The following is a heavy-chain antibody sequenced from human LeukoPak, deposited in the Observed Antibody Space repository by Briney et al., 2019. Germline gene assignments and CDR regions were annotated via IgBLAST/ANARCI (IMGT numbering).Heavy chain of an antibody. D-gene: IGHD2-15*01. Sequence: GESLKISCKGSGYSFTSYWIGWVRQMPGKGLEWMGIIYPGDSDTRYSPSLQGQVTISADKSISTAYLQWSSLKASDTAIYYCARGFGYAGNYFDFWGQGTLVTVSS. CDR1: GYSFTSYW. CDR3: ARGFGYAGNYFDF. V-gene: IGHV5-51*01. J-gene: IGHJ4*02. CDR2: IYPGDSDT.